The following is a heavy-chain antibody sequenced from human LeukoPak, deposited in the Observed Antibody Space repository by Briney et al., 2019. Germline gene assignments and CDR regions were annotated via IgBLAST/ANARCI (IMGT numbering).Heavy chain of an antibody. J-gene: IGHJ6*02. D-gene: IGHD3-10*01. CDR1: GGTFSSYA. CDR3: ATRAYGSGSYYNVPYYHGMDV. V-gene: IGHV1-69*04. Sequence: SVKVSCKASGGTFSSYAISWVRHAPGQGLEWMGRVIPILGIANYAQKFQGRVTITADESTSTAYMELSSLRSEDTAVYYCATRAYGSGSYYNVPYYHGMDVWGQGTTVTVSS. CDR2: VIPILGIA.